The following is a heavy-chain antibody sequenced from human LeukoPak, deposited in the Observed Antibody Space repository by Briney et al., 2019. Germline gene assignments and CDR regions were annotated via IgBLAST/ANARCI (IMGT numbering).Heavy chain of an antibody. CDR2: ISAYNGNT. D-gene: IGHD3-10*01. Sequence: ASVKVSCKASGYTFTGYYMHWVRQAPGQGLEWMGWISAYNGNTNYAQKLQGRVTMTTDTSTSTAYMELRSLRSDDTAVYYCARDWPRLLWFGDPANNWFDPWGQGTLVTVSS. V-gene: IGHV1-18*04. CDR1: GYTFTGYY. CDR3: ARDWPRLLWFGDPANNWFDP. J-gene: IGHJ5*02.